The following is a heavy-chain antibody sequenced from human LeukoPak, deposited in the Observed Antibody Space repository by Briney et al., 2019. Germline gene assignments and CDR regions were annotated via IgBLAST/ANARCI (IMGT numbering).Heavy chain of an antibody. CDR3: ARNTAGYCSGGSCYPNLFDP. J-gene: IGHJ5*02. CDR2: IYTSGST. D-gene: IGHD2-15*01. V-gene: IGHV4-4*07. Sequence: SETLSLTCTVSGGSISSYYWSWIRQPAGKGLEWIGRIYTSGSTNYNPSLKSRVTISVDKSKNQFSLKLSSVTAADTAVYYCARNTAGYCSGGSCYPNLFDPCGQGTLVTVSS. CDR1: GGSISSYY.